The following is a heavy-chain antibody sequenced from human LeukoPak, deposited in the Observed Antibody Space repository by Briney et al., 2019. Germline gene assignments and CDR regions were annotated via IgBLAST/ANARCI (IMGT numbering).Heavy chain of an antibody. CDR3: AKGSRWDYYDSSGYSYFDY. CDR1: GFTFSSYA. V-gene: IGHV3-23*01. D-gene: IGHD3-22*01. CDR2: ISGSGGST. J-gene: IGHJ4*02. Sequence: GGSLRLSCAASGFTFSSYAMSWVRQAPRKGREWVSAISGSGGSTYYADSVKGRFTISRDNSKNTLYLQMNSLRAEDTAVYYCAKGSRWDYYDSSGYSYFDYWGQGTLVTVSS.